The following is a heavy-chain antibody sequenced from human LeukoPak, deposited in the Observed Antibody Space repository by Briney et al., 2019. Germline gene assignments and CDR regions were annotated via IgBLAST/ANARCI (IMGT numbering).Heavy chain of an antibody. CDR3: ARALDWFDP. J-gene: IGHJ5*02. CDR1: GYSLTSNY. V-gene: IGHV1-2*06. CDR2: INPNSGGT. Sequence: ASVKVSCKASGYSLTSNYIHWVRQAPGQGLAWMGRINPNSGGTIYAQKFQGRVTMTKDTSISTAYMELSSLTSDDTAMYYCARALDWFDPWGQGTLVTVSS.